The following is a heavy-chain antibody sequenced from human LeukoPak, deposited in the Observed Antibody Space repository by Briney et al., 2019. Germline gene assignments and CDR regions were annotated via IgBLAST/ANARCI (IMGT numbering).Heavy chain of an antibody. J-gene: IGHJ5*02. CDR1: EVTFSNYV. CDR2: ITTSGGAI. V-gene: IGHV3-23*01. Sequence: PGGSLRLSCAASEVTFSNYVMSWVRQAPGKGLEWVSAITTSGGAIFYADSVKGRFTISRDNYENTLYLQMNSLRVEDTAVYYCTKGFRGLAGFNWFDPWGQGTLVTVSS. D-gene: IGHD3-16*01. CDR3: TKGFRGLAGFNWFDP.